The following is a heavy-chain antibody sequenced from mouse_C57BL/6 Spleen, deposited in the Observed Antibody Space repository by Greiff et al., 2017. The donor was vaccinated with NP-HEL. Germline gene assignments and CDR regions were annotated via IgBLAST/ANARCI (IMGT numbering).Heavy chain of an antibody. Sequence: DVQLQESGPGLVKPSQSLSLTCSVTGYSITSGYYWNWIRQFPGNKLEWMGYISYDGSNNYNPSLKNRISITRDTSKNQFFLKLNSVTTEDTATYYCAGGLRLWYFDVWGTGTTVTVSS. CDR2: ISYDGSN. CDR1: GYSITSGYY. CDR3: AGGLRLWYFDV. V-gene: IGHV3-6*01. J-gene: IGHJ1*03. D-gene: IGHD1-2*01.